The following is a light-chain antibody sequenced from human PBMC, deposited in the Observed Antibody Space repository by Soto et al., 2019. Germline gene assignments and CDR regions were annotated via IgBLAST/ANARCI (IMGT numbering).Light chain of an antibody. J-gene: IGKJ1*01. CDR1: QNINSW. V-gene: IGKV1-5*01. CDR2: DAS. CDR3: QHMRT. Sequence: GDRVTITCRASQNINSWIAWYQQKPGKAPKFLIYDASTLESGVPSRFSGSGFGTEFSLTISSLQPDDFGSYYCQHMRTFGQGTKVEMK.